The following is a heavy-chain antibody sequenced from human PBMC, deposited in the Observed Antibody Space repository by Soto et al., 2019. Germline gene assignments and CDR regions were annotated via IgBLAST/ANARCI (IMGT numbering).Heavy chain of an antibody. CDR1: GYTFTSYG. CDR2: ISTYNGNT. J-gene: IGHJ5*02. D-gene: IGHD4-17*01. Sequence: ASVKVSCKGSGYTFTSYGISWVRQAPGQGLEWMGWISTYNGNTNYAQKFQGRVTMTTDTSTSTASMELRSLRSDDTAVYYCTKLPWADYGGIFDPWGQGTLVTVSS. CDR3: TKLPWADYGGIFDP. V-gene: IGHV1-18*01.